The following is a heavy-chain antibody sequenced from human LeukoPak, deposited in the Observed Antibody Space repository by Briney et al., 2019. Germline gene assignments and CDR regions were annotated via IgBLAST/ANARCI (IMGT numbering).Heavy chain of an antibody. CDR2: ISAYNGNT. CDR3: ARGSYNWNYVGAFDI. V-gene: IGHV1-18*01. Sequence: ASVKVSCKASGYTFTGYGISWVRQAPGQGLEWMGWISAYNGNTNYAQKLQGRVTMTTDTSTSTAYMELRSLRSDDTAVYYCARGSYNWNYVGAFDIWGQGTMVTVSS. CDR1: GYTFTGYG. D-gene: IGHD1-7*01. J-gene: IGHJ3*02.